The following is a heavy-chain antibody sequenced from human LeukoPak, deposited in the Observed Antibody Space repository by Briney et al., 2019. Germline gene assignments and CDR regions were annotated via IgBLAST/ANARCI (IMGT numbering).Heavy chain of an antibody. V-gene: IGHV3-15*01. J-gene: IGHJ4*02. Sequence: GESLRLSCAASGFTFTNAWMSWVRQAPGKGLEWVGRIKSKTDDGTTDYAAPVKGRFTISRDDSKNTLYLQMNSLKTEDTAVYYCTTLKCGGDCYWGQGTLVTVSS. CDR3: TTLKCGGDCY. CDR2: IKSKTDDGTT. CDR1: GFTFTNAW. D-gene: IGHD2-21*02.